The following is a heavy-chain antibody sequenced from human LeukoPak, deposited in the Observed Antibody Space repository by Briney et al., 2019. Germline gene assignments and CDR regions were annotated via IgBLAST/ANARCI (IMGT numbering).Heavy chain of an antibody. CDR1: GGSISSGSYY. Sequence: SETLSLTCTVSGGSISSGSYYWSWIRQPAGKGLEWIGRIYTSGSTNYNPSLKSRVTISVDTSKNQFSLKLSSVTAADTAVYYCARSQPYKSGIQNWFDPWGQGALVTVSS. V-gene: IGHV4-61*02. CDR2: IYTSGST. CDR3: ARSQPYKSGIQNWFDP. D-gene: IGHD3-10*01. J-gene: IGHJ5*02.